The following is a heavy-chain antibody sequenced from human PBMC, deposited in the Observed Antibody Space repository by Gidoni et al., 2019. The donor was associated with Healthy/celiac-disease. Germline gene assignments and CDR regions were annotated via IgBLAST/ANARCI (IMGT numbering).Heavy chain of an antibody. D-gene: IGHD2-8*01. Sequence: EVQLVESGGGLVQPWGSVSLPCAASGFTFSTYNLNWVRQAPGKGLEWVSYISSSSSTIYYADSVKGRFTISRDNAKNSLYLQMNSLRDEDTAVYYCARVSASVLMVYATPGAFDIWGQGTMVTVSS. CDR1: GFTFSTYN. V-gene: IGHV3-48*02. CDR2: ISSSSSTI. CDR3: ARVSASVLMVYATPGAFDI. J-gene: IGHJ3*02.